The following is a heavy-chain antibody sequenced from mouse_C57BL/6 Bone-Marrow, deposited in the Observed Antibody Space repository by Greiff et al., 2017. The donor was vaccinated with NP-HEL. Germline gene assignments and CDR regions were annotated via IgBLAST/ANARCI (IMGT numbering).Heavy chain of an antibody. CDR3: AHYYGSSYNWYFDV. Sequence: QVQLQQSGAELVKPGASVKMSCKASGYTFTSYWITWVKQRPGQGLEWIGDIYPGSGSTNYNEKFKSKATLTVDTSSSTAYMQLSSLTSEDSAVYYCAHYYGSSYNWYFDVWGTGTTVTVSS. CDR2: IYPGSGST. D-gene: IGHD1-1*01. CDR1: GYTFTSYW. V-gene: IGHV1-55*01. J-gene: IGHJ1*03.